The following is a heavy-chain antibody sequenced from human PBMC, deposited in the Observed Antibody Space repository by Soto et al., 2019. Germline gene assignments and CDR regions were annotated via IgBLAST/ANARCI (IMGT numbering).Heavy chain of an antibody. CDR2: ISSSSSYI. V-gene: IGHV3-21*01. J-gene: IGHJ4*02. D-gene: IGHD2-15*01. CDR1: GFIFSSYG. Sequence: PGGSLRLSCAASGFIFSSYGMHWVRQAPGKGLEWVSSISSSSSYIYYADSVKGRFTISRDNAKNSLYLQMNSLRAEDTAVYYCARGEDIVVVVAATGFDYWGQGTLVTVSS. CDR3: ARGEDIVVVVAATGFDY.